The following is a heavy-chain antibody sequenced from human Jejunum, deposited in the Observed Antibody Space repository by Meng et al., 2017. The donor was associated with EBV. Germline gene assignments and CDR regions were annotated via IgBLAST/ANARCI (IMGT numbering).Heavy chain of an antibody. V-gene: IGHV3-30-3*01. Sequence: VHLGGSGGGVVQPGSALRLSCAAFGFTFSGHAMQWVRQAPGKGLKWVALISNDGNNKYYADSAKGRFTISRDNSKNTLYLQMNSLRVDDTALYYCTREWGADYWGQGTLVTVSS. CDR1: GFTFSGHA. D-gene: IGHD3-16*01. CDR2: ISNDGNNK. CDR3: TREWGADY. J-gene: IGHJ4*02.